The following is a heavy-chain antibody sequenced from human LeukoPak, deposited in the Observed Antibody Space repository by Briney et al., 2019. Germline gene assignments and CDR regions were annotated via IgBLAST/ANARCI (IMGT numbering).Heavy chain of an antibody. CDR1: GYTFTSYD. CDR3: ARRVGAFDI. V-gene: IGHV1-69*13. J-gene: IGHJ3*02. D-gene: IGHD3-3*01. Sequence: GASVKVSCKASGYTFTSYDINWVRQATGQGLEWMGGIIPIFGTANYAQKFQGRVTITADESTSTAYMELSSLRSEDTAVYYCARRVGAFDIWGQGTMVTVSS. CDR2: IIPIFGTA.